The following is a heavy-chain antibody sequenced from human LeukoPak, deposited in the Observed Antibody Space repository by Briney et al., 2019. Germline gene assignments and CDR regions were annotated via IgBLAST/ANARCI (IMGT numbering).Heavy chain of an antibody. D-gene: IGHD1-26*01. CDR3: AKEKRNLRGARDAFDI. J-gene: IGHJ3*02. V-gene: IGHV3-30*18. CDR1: GFTFSSYG. CDR2: ISYDGSNT. Sequence: GGSLRLSCAASGFTFSSYGMHWVRQAPGKGLEWVAVISYDGSNTYYADSVKGRFTISRDNSKNTLDLQMNSLRAEDTATYYCAKEKRNLRGARDAFDIWGQGTMVTVSA.